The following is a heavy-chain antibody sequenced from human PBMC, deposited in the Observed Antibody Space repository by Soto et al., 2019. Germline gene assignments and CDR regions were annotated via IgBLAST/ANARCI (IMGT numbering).Heavy chain of an antibody. D-gene: IGHD3-10*01. Sequence: EVQLLESGGGLVQPGGSLRLSCAASGFTFSSYAMSWVRQAPGKGLEWVAAISGSGGSKYDADSVKGRFTISSDNTKYTLYLQMNNLRAEDTAVYYCAKTLRGGPGVGYYYCGMDVWGQGTTVTVSS. J-gene: IGHJ6*02. CDR3: AKTLRGGPGVGYYYCGMDV. CDR2: ISGSGGSK. V-gene: IGHV3-23*01. CDR1: GFTFSSYA.